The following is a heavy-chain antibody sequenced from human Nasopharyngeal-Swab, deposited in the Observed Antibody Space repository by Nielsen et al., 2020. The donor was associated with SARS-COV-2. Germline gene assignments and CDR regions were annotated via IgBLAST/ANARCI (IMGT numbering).Heavy chain of an antibody. CDR2: FDPEGGET. CDR3: ARDPRDNYDFWSGYYKDYYYGMDV. Sequence: ASVKVSCKASGYTFTGYYMHWVRQAPGKGLEWMGGFDPEGGETIYAQKFQGRVTMTEDTSTDTAYMELRSLRSDDTAVYYCARDPRDNYDFWSGYYKDYYYGMDVWGQGTTVTVSS. D-gene: IGHD3-3*01. J-gene: IGHJ6*02. V-gene: IGHV1-24*01. CDR1: GYTFTGYY.